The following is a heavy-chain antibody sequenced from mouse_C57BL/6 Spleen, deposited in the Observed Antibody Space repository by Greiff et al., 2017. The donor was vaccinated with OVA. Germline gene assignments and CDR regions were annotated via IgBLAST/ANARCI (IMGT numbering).Heavy chain of an antibody. V-gene: IGHV3-6*01. CDR2: ISYDGSN. CDR1: GYSITSGYY. J-gene: IGHJ2*01. Sequence: EVQLVESGPGLVKPSQSLSLTCSVTGYSITSGYYWNWIRQFPGNKLEWMGYISYDGSNNYNPSLKNRISITRDTSKNQFFLKLNSVTTEDTATYYCAREGGSSRYYFDYWGQGTTLTVSS. CDR3: AREGGSSRYYFDY. D-gene: IGHD1-1*01.